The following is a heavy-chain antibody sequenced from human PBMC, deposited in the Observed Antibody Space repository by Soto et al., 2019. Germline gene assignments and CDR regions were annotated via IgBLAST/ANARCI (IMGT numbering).Heavy chain of an antibody. Sequence: ASVKVSCKASGYTFTSYDINWVRQATGQGLEWMGWMNPNSGNTGYAQKFQGRVTMTRNTSISTAYMELSSLRSEDTAVYYCARAPPKYSSSSEYYFYMDVWGKGTTVTVSS. J-gene: IGHJ6*03. CDR1: GYTFTSYD. V-gene: IGHV1-8*01. D-gene: IGHD6-6*01. CDR3: ARAPPKYSSSSEYYFYMDV. CDR2: MNPNSGNT.